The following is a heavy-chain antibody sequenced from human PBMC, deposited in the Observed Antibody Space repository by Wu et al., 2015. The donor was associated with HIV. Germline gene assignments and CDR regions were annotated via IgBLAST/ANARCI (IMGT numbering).Heavy chain of an antibody. J-gene: IGHJ4*02. CDR2: INPNSGGT. CDR3: ARDRHYYDSSGYYNY. V-gene: IGHV1-2*02. Sequence: QVQLVQSGAEVKKPGASVKVSCKASGYTFTGYYMHWVRQAPGQGLEWMGWINPNSGGTNYAQKFQGRVTMTRDTSISTAYMELSRLRSDDTAVYYCARDRHYYDSSGYYNYWGQGTLVTVSS. D-gene: IGHD3-22*01. CDR1: GYTFTGYY.